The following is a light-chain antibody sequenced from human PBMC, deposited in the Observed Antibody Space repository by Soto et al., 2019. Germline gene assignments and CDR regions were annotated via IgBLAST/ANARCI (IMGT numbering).Light chain of an antibody. V-gene: IGLV1-47*01. CDR2: RNN. CDR1: TSNIGSNY. CDR3: AAWDDSLSGVV. J-gene: IGLJ3*02. Sequence: QAVVTQPPSASGPPGQRVTISCSGSTSNIGSNYVYWYQQLPGTAPKLLIYRNNQRPSGVPDRFSGSKSGTSASLAISGLRSEDEADYHCAAWDDSLSGVVFGGGTKLTVL.